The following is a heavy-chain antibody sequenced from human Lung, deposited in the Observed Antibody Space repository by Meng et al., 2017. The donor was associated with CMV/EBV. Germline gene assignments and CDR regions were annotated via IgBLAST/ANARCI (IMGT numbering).Heavy chain of an antibody. Sequence: SXTXSLXCTVSGYSISSGYYWGWIRQHPGKGLEWIGTIYRGGTTYYNSPLKSRVTISVDTSKNQFSLKMSSVTAADTAVYYCAILLWGTSVPNGTPWGQGXLVTVSS. CDR2: IYRGGTT. D-gene: IGHD4-17*01. J-gene: IGHJ4*02. CDR1: GYSISSGYY. V-gene: IGHV4-38-2*02. CDR3: AILLWGTSVPNGTP.